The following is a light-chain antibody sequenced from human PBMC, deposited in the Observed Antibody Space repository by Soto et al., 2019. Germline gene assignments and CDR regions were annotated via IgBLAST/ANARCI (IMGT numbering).Light chain of an antibody. V-gene: IGKV1-39*01. CDR1: QSISNH. CDR3: QQSYISPPT. Sequence: DIQMTQSPSSLSASVEDRVIITCRASQSISNHLNWYQQKPGKAPKLLIFAASSLQSGVPSRFSGSRSGPDFTLTISSLQPEDFATYYCQQSYISPPTLGQGTKVDIK. J-gene: IGKJ1*01. CDR2: AAS.